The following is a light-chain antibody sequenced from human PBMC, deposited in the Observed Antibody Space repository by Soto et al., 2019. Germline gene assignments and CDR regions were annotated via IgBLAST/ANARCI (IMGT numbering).Light chain of an antibody. Sequence: EIVLTQSPATLSVSPGERATLSCRASQSVSSNLAWYQQKPGQTPRLLIYGASTRAAGIPARFSGSGSGTEFTLTITSLQSEDFALYYCQHYYNHAPQLTFGGGTKVDIK. CDR3: QHYYNHAPQLT. J-gene: IGKJ4*01. CDR2: GAS. V-gene: IGKV3-15*01. CDR1: QSVSSN.